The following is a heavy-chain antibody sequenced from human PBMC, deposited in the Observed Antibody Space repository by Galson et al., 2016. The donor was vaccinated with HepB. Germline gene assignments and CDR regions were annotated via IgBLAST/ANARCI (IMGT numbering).Heavy chain of an antibody. CDR1: AFTFRGYC. CDR3: AKDAIYGAKHPWYFHL. V-gene: IGHV3-23*01. D-gene: IGHD4/OR15-4a*01. Sequence: SLRLPCAPSAFTFRGYCMSWVGQGPGKGLESISRIRGDSFSTHSTDSVKGRFTISSDNSTDTMYPQMSSLRGEDTAIYYCAKDAIYGAKHPWYFHLWGRGTLVTVSS. CDR2: IRGDSFST. J-gene: IGHJ2*01.